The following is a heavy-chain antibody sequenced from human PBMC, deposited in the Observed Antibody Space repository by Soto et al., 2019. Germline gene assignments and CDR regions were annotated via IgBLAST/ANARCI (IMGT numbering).Heavy chain of an antibody. J-gene: IGHJ3*01. V-gene: IGHV3-13*01. Sequence: AGGSPRLSCAASGFTLGSYDMHWVGQGTGKRLEWVSAIGTAGDTYYPGSVKGRFTISRENAKNSLYLQMNSLRAEDTAVYYCALRRCVHSADVFSFWGQGTLVTVS. D-gene: IGHD6-6*01. CDR1: GFTLGSYD. CDR3: ALRRCVHSADVFSF. CDR2: IGTAGDT.